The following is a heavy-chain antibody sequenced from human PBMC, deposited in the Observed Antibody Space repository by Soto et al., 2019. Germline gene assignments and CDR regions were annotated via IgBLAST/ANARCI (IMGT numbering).Heavy chain of an antibody. J-gene: IGHJ1*01. CDR1: GGSVSRGSYY. V-gene: IGHV4-61*03. D-gene: IGHD1-26*01. CDR3: SRVYSGSYGQND. Sequence: QVQLQESGPGVMRPSETLSLTCVVSGGSVSRGSYYWTWIRQPPGKGLEWIGHIFYSMKTTNYNPSPERRVSITVYTSQNIFSLSLTSVTAADTAVYDCSRVYSGSYGQNDWGQGTIVTVSS. CDR2: IFYSMKTT.